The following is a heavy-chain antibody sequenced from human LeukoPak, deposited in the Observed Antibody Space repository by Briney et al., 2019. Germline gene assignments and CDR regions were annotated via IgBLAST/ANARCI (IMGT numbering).Heavy chain of an antibody. V-gene: IGHV4-39*07. D-gene: IGHD6-25*01. J-gene: IGHJ4*02. Sequence: SQTLSLTCTVSGGSISSSSYYWGWIRQPPGKGLEWIGSIYYSGSTYYNPSLKSRVTISVDTSKNQFSLKLSSVTAADTAVYYCARDFGYSSANFDYWGQGTLVTVSS. CDR2: IYYSGST. CDR3: ARDFGYSSANFDY. CDR1: GGSISSSSYY.